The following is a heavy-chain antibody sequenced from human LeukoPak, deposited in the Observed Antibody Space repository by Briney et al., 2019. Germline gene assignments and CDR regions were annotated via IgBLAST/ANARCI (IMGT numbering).Heavy chain of an antibody. CDR2: IYYSGST. D-gene: IGHD2-15*01. J-gene: IGHJ4*02. V-gene: IGHV4-59*01. CDR3: ARESDCSGGSCYEI. CDR1: GGSISSYY. Sequence: SETLSLTCTVSGGSISSYYWSWIRQPPGKGLEWIGYIYYSGSTNYNPSLKSRVTISVDTSKNQFSLKLSSVTAADTAVYYCARESDCSGGSCYEIWGQGTLVTVSS.